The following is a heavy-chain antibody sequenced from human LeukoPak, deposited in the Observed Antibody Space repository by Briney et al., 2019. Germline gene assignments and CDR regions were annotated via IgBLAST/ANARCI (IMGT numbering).Heavy chain of an antibody. CDR3: ARDQIAAAGTSYFDY. CDR2: IYHSGST. Sequence: PSETLSLTCTVSGYSISSGYYWGWIRQPPGKGLEWIGNIYHSGSTYYNPSLKSRVTISVDTSKNQFSLKLSSVTAADTAVYYCARDQIAAAGTSYFDYWGQGTLVTVSS. V-gene: IGHV4-38-2*02. J-gene: IGHJ4*02. CDR1: GYSISSGYY. D-gene: IGHD6-13*01.